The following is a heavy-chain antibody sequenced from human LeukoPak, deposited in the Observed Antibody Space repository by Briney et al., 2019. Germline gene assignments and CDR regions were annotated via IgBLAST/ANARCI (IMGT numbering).Heavy chain of an antibody. J-gene: IGHJ3*02. CDR2: ISYDGSNK. CDR1: GFTFSSYG. Sequence: GGSLRLSCAASGFTFSSYGMHWVRQAPGKGLEWVAVISYDGSNKYYADSVKGRFTISRDNSKNTLYLQMNSLRAEDTAVYYCAKEDWGPGGAFDIWGQGTMVTVSS. V-gene: IGHV3-30*18. D-gene: IGHD3-16*01. CDR3: AKEDWGPGGAFDI.